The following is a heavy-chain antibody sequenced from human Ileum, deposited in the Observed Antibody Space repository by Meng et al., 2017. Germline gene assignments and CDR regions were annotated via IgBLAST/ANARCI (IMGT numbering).Heavy chain of an antibody. V-gene: IGHV3-23*01. J-gene: IGHJ4*02. CDR3: AKARDPKPHTHLRGLDS. Sequence: GESLMISCAASGCTFRSYAMSWVRQAPGKGLEWVSAISGSGGSTYYADSVEGRFTISRDNSKNTLYLQMNGLKTEDTAVYYCAKARDPKPHTHLRGLDSWGQGTLVTVSS. CDR1: GCTFRSYA. D-gene: IGHD3-16*01. CDR2: ISGSGGST.